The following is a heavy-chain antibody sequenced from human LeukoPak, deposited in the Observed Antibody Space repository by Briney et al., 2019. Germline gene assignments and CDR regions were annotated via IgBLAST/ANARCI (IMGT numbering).Heavy chain of an antibody. V-gene: IGHV3-23*01. CDR2: ISDSGGSI. D-gene: IGHD3-10*01. J-gene: IGHJ6*03. Sequence: GGSLRLSCAASGFTFSKYGMRWVRQAPGKGLEWVSTISDSGGSIDYADSVKGRFTISRDNSKNTLYLQMNSPRAEDTALYYCAKDGWFGHNYMDVWGKGTTVIISS. CDR3: AKDGWFGHNYMDV. CDR1: GFTFSKYG.